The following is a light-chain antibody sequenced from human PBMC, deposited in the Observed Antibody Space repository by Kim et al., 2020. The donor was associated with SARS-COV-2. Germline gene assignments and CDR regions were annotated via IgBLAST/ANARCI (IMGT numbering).Light chain of an antibody. CDR1: QSLVHSDGNTY. V-gene: IGKV2-30*02. CDR3: SQHTHWPPLT. CDR2: KVS. Sequence: DVVMTQSPLSLPVTLGQPASISCRSSQSLVHSDGNTYLNWFQQRPGQSPRRLIYKVSNRDSGVPDRFSGGRSGTDFTLKISRGEAEDVGAYYCSQHTHWPPLTFGGRTQVDIK. J-gene: IGKJ4*01.